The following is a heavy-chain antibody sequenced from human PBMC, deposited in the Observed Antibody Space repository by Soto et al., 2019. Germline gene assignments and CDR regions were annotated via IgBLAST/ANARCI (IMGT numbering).Heavy chain of an antibody. CDR2: IIPLLGIG. Sequence: QVQLVQSGPEVKKSGSSVKVSCKVSGGTLSSETISWLRQAPGQGLEWMGRIIPLLGIGNYAQKFQGRVTISEDISPNTGYMELSSLTSQDTAIYYCAREEGYYIMGTFPVYSMDVWGNGTTVTVSS. CDR3: AREEGYYIMGTFPVYSMDV. J-gene: IGHJ6*03. V-gene: IGHV1-69*08. D-gene: IGHD3-16*01. CDR1: GGTLSSET.